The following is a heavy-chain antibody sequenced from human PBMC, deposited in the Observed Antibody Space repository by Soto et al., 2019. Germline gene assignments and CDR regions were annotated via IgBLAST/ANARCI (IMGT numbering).Heavy chain of an antibody. V-gene: IGHV3-23*01. J-gene: IGHJ4*02. Sequence: PWGSLRLSCAASGFTFSSYAMSWVRQAPGKGLEWVSAISGSGGSTYYADSVKGRFTISRDNSKNTLYLQMNSLRAEDTAVYYCARGGPRITIFGVVTAFDYWGQGTLVTVSS. CDR3: ARGGPRITIFGVVTAFDY. D-gene: IGHD3-3*01. CDR2: ISGSGGST. CDR1: GFTFSSYA.